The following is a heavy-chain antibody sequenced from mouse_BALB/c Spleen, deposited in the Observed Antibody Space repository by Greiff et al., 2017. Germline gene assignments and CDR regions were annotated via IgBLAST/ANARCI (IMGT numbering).Heavy chain of an antibody. Sequence: EVKLMESGGGLVQPGGSLKLSCAASGFTFSSYTMSWVRQTPEKRLEWVAYISNGGGSTYYPDTVKGRFTISRDNAKNTLYLQMSSLKSEDTAMYYCASPFYYGYGGFAYWGQGTLVTVSA. J-gene: IGHJ3*01. D-gene: IGHD1-2*01. CDR1: GFTFSSYT. CDR3: ASPFYYGYGGFAY. CDR2: ISNGGGST. V-gene: IGHV5-12-2*01.